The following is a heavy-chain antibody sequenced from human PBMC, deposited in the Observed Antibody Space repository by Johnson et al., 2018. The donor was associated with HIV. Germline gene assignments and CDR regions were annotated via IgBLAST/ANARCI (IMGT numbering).Heavy chain of an antibody. D-gene: IGHD3-3*01. CDR3: ASTIFGVAWHAFDI. J-gene: IGHJ3*02. V-gene: IGHV3-30*04. CDR1: GFTFSTYA. CDR2: ISSDESNK. Sequence: QEQLEESGGGLIQPGRSLRLSCAASGFTFSTYAMHWVRQAPGKGLEWVAVISSDESNKYYADSVKGRFTISRDNSKNTLYLHMNSLRAEDTALYFCASTIFGVAWHAFDIWGQGTMVIVSS.